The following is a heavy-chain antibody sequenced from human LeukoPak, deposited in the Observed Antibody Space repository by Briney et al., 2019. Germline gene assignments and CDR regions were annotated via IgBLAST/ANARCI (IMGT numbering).Heavy chain of an antibody. D-gene: IGHD2-2*01. Sequence: GSLRLSCAASGFTFSSYSMNWVRQAPGKGLEWVSYISSSSSTIYYADSVKGRFTISRDNAKNSLYLQMNSLRAEDTAVYYCAREISRYCSSTSCALDYWGQGTLVTVSS. CDR1: GFTFSSYS. V-gene: IGHV3-48*01. CDR3: AREISRYCSSTSCALDY. CDR2: ISSSSSTI. J-gene: IGHJ4*02.